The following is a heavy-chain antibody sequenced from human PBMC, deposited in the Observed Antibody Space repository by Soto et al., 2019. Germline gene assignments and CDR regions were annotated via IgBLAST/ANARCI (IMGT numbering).Heavy chain of an antibody. Sequence: GESLKISCKGSGYSFTSYWIGWVRQMPGKGLEWMGIIYPGDSDTRYSPSFQGQVTISADKSISTAYLQWSSLKASDTAMYYCARHYDILTGYPYYYGMDVWGQGTTVTVSS. CDR1: GYSFTSYW. CDR2: IYPGDSDT. CDR3: ARHYDILTGYPYYYGMDV. J-gene: IGHJ6*02. D-gene: IGHD3-9*01. V-gene: IGHV5-51*01.